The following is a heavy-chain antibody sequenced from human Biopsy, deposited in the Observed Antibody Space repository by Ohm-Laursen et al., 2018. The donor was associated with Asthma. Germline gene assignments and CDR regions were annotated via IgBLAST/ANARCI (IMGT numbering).Heavy chain of an antibody. D-gene: IGHD3-22*01. CDR3: VRHQYSSSWSTFDY. Sequence: SETLSLTCTVSGGSITSSSYYWGWIRQPPGKGTEWIGSMYHSGSPSYHPSLKSRATISLDTSKNQLSLRMSSVTAADTAVYFCVRHQYSSSWSTFDYWGQGALVTVSS. CDR1: GGSITSSSYY. V-gene: IGHV4-39*01. CDR2: MYHSGSP. J-gene: IGHJ4*02.